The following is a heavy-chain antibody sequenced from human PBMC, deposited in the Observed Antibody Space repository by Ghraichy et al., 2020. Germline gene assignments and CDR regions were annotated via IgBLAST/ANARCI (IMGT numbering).Heavy chain of an antibody. CDR3: ARETSGYYNRYYFDY. D-gene: IGHD3-22*01. CDR1: GFTVSSNY. Sequence: GGSLRLSCAASGFTVSSNYMSWVRQAPGKGLEWVSVIYSGGSTYYADSVKGRFTISRDNSKNTLYLQMNSLRAEDTAVYYCARETSGYYNRYYFDYWGQGTLVTVSS. CDR2: IYSGGST. V-gene: IGHV3-53*01. J-gene: IGHJ4*02.